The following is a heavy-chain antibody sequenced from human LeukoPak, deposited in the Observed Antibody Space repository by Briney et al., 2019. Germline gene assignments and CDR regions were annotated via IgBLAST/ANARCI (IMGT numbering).Heavy chain of an antibody. CDR3: ARLIAVAGTNWFDP. Sequence: GESLKISCKGSGHSFTSYWIGWVRQMPGKGLEWMGIIYPGGSDTRYSPSFQGQVTISADKSISTAYLQWSSLKASDTAMYYCARLIAVAGTNWFDPWGQGTLVTVSS. V-gene: IGHV5-51*01. D-gene: IGHD6-19*01. CDR1: GHSFTSYW. CDR2: IYPGGSDT. J-gene: IGHJ5*02.